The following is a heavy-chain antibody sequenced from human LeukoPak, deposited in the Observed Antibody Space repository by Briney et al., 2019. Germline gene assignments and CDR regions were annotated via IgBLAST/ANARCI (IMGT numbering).Heavy chain of an antibody. CDR3: TTEPSHSSGPFH. J-gene: IGHJ4*02. D-gene: IGHD3-22*01. CDR2: IKSKTDGGTT. CDR1: GFTFSNAC. V-gene: IGHV3-15*01. Sequence: GRSLRLSCAASGFTFSNACMSWVRQAPGKGLEWVGRIKSKTDGGTTDYTAPVKGRFTISRDDSKNTLYLQMNSLKTEDTAVYYSTTEPSHSSGPFHWGQGTLVTVSS.